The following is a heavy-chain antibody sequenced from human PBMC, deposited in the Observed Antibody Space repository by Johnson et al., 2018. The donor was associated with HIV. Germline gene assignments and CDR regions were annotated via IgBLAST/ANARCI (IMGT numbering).Heavy chain of an antibody. CDR1: GFLVSSNY. V-gene: IGHV3-53*01. Sequence: VQLVESGGGLIQPGGSLRLSCAASGFLVSSNYMSWVRQAPGKGLEWVSVIYSGGSIYYADSVKGRFTISRDNSKNTLYLQMNSLRAEDTAVYYCARGVYSSSWYGAFDIWGQGTMVTVSS. CDR2: IYSGGSI. J-gene: IGHJ3*02. CDR3: ARGVYSSSWYGAFDI. D-gene: IGHD6-13*01.